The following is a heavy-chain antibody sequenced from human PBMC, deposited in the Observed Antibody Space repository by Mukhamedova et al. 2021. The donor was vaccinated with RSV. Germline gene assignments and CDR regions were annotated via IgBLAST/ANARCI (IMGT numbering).Heavy chain of an antibody. CDR2: IYYSGST. D-gene: IGHD5/OR15-5a*01. J-gene: IGHJ6*02. V-gene: IGHV4-59*01. CDR3: ARDIRGFTVFGHSYYGTDV. Sequence: IRQPPGKGLEWIAYIYYSGSTNYNPSLKSRVTISVDTSKRQFSLKMRSVTAADTAVYYCARDIRGFTVFGHSYYGTDVWGQGTTV.